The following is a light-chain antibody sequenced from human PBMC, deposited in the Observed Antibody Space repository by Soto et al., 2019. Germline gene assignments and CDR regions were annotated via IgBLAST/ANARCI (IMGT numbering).Light chain of an antibody. CDR1: SSNIGAGCN. CDR2: GNS. V-gene: IGLV1-40*01. CDR3: QSYDSSLSGFVV. J-gene: IGLJ2*01. Sequence: QSVLTQPPSVSGAPGQRVTISCTGSSSNIGAGCNVHWYQQLPGTAPKLLIYGNSNRPSGVPDRFSGSKSGTSASLAITGLHAEDEADYYCQSYDSSLSGFVVFGGGTQLTVL.